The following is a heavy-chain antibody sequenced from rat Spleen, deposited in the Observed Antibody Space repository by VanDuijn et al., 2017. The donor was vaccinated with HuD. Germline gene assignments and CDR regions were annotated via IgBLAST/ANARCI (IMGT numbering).Heavy chain of an antibody. J-gene: IGHJ4*01. Sequence: EVQLVESGGGLVQPGRSLKLSCVASGFTFNYYWMTWIRQAPTKGLEWVASVSPSGASTYYRDSVKGRFTLSRDNAKSTLYLQMDSLRSEDTATYYCATDRITIAAVMDAWGQGASVTVSS. CDR3: ATDRITIAAVMDA. D-gene: IGHD1-2*01. CDR1: GFTFNYYW. CDR2: VSPSGAST. V-gene: IGHV5-19*01.